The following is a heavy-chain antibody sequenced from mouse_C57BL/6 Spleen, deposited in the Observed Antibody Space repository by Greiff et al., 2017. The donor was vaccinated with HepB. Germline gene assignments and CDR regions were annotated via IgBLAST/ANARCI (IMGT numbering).Heavy chain of an antibody. CDR1: GYTFTGYW. CDR2: ILPGSGST. V-gene: IGHV1-9*01. Sequence: VNVVESGAELMKPGASVKLSCKATGYTFTGYWIEWVKQRPGHGLEWIGEILPGSGSTNYNEKFKGKATFTADTSSNTAYMQISSLTTEDAAIYYCARKCDYYGSSYEAWFAYWGQGTLVTVSA. J-gene: IGHJ3*01. CDR3: ARKCDYYGSSYEAWFAY. D-gene: IGHD1-1*01.